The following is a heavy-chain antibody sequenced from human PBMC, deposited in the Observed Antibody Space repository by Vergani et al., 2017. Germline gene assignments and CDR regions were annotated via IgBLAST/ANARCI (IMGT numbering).Heavy chain of an antibody. J-gene: IGHJ4*02. CDR3: ARAYSSSWTRWYFDY. D-gene: IGHD6-13*01. CDR1: GGSISSYY. V-gene: IGHV4-59*01. CDR2: IYYSGST. Sequence: QVQLQQWGAGLLKLSETLSLTCAVYGGSISSYYWSWIRQPPGKGLEWIGYIYYSGSTNYNPSLKSRVTISVDTSKNQFSLKLSSVTAADTAVYYCARAYSSSWTRWYFDYWGQGTLVTVSS.